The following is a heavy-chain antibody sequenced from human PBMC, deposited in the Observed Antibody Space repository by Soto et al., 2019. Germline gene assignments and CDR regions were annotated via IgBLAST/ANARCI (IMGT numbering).Heavy chain of an antibody. CDR3: AKTSSGYPDYYYGMDV. CDR1: GFTFSSYA. V-gene: IGHV3-23*01. D-gene: IGHD3-22*01. J-gene: IGHJ6*02. CDR2: ISGSGGST. Sequence: GGSLRLSCAASGFTFSSYAMSWVRQAPGKGLEWVSAISGSGGSTYYADSVKGRFTISRDNSKNTLYLQMNSLRAEDTAVYYCAKTSSGYPDYYYGMDVWGQGTTVTVSS.